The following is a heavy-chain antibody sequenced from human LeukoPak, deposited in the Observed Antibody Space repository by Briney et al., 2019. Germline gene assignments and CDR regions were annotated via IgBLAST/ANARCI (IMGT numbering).Heavy chain of an antibody. D-gene: IGHD3-16*01. V-gene: IGHV3-13*01. Sequence: GGSLRLSCAASGYSFSTYDMHWVRQATGKGLEWVSSIGSAGDKYYAGTVKGRFTISRENAKNSLYLQMNSLRVGDTAVYSCVRGGEIVFDYWGQGALVTVSS. CDR1: GYSFSTYD. CDR2: IGSAGDK. J-gene: IGHJ4*02. CDR3: VRGGEIVFDY.